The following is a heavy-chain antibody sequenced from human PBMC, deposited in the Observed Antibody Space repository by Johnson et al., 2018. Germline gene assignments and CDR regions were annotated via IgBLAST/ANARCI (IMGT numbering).Heavy chain of an antibody. Sequence: VQLVPSGGGLVQPGGSLRLSCVASGFIFSRSDMKWIRQAPGKGLEWVSYISTRSITINYADSVKGRFTISRDDAKKSLYLERNSLRAEGTAVYYCARRSVASLAYHYMDVWGKGTTVTVSS. CDR2: ISTRSITI. J-gene: IGHJ6*03. V-gene: IGHV3-48*01. D-gene: IGHD6-19*01. CDR3: ARRSVASLAYHYMDV. CDR1: GFIFSRSD.